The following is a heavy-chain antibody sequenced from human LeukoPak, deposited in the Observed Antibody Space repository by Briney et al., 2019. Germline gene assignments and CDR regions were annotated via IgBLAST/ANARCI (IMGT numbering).Heavy chain of an antibody. Sequence: MAGGSLRLSCAASGFTFSSYSMNWVRQAPGKGLEWVSSISSSSSYIYYADSVKGRFTISRDNAKNSLYLQMNSLRAEDTAVHYCASHCGGDCYRSVQTWGQGTLVTVSS. CDR1: GFTFSSYS. CDR2: ISSSSSYI. J-gene: IGHJ5*02. D-gene: IGHD2-21*01. CDR3: ASHCGGDCYRSVQT. V-gene: IGHV3-21*01.